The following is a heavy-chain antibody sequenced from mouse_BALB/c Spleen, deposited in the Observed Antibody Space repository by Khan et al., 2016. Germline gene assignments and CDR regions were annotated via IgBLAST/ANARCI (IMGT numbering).Heavy chain of an antibody. D-gene: IGHD2-4*01. CDR3: ARSPYDYDVGFAY. CDR2: IDPANGNT. V-gene: IGHV14-3*02. Sequence: VRLQQSGAELVKPGASVKLSCTASGFNIKDTYMHWVKQRPEQGLEWIGRIDPANGNTKYDPKFQGKATITADTSSNTAYLQLSSLESEDTAVYYCARSPYDYDVGFAYWGQGTLVTVSA. J-gene: IGHJ3*01. CDR1: GFNIKDTY.